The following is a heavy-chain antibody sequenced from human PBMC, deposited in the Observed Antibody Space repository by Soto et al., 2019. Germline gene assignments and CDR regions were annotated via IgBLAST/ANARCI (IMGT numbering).Heavy chain of an antibody. V-gene: IGHV3-30*03. D-gene: IGHD3-10*01. CDR1: GFTFSSFG. Sequence: GGSLRLSCAASGFTFSSFGIHWVRQAPVKGLEWVAVISYDGSNKYYADSVKGRFTISRDNSKNTLYLQMNSLRVEDTAVYYCATTLVRGVIRVDHWGQGTLVTVSS. CDR3: ATTLVRGVIRVDH. CDR2: ISYDGSNK. J-gene: IGHJ4*02.